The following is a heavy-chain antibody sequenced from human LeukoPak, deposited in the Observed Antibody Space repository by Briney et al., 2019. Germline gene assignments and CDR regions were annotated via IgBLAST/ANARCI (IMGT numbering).Heavy chain of an antibody. CDR1: GDTFSSFA. D-gene: IGHD6-13*01. CDR3: ATASPLFTAPAGTPQNWLCP. V-gene: IGHV1-69*13. Sequence: VASVKVSCKASGDTFSSFAIRWVRQAPGQGLEWMGGFIPIFGATIYAQKFQGRVTITEDASTSTAYMELSSLRSEDTAVYYCATASPLFTAPAGTPQNWLCPGGQGRLVTVTS. CDR2: FIPIFGAT. J-gene: IGHJ5*02.